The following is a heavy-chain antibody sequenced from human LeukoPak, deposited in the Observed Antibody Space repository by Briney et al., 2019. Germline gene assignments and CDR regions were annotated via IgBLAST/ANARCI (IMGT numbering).Heavy chain of an antibody. D-gene: IGHD3-22*01. Sequence: ASVKVSCKASGYTFTSYDINWVRQATGQGLEWMGWMNPNSGNTGYAQKFQGRVTMTRNTSISTAYMELSSLRSEDTAVYYCARNPDYYDSSGYHYFDYWGQGTLVTVSS. CDR1: GYTFTSYD. V-gene: IGHV1-8*01. CDR2: MNPNSGNT. CDR3: ARNPDYYDSSGYHYFDY. J-gene: IGHJ4*02.